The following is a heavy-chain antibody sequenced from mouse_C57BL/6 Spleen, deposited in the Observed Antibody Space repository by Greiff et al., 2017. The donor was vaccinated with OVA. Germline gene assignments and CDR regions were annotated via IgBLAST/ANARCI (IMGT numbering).Heavy chain of an antibody. CDR1: GYAFSSYW. CDR2: IYPGDGDT. CDR3: ARSALDYAMDY. J-gene: IGHJ4*01. V-gene: IGHV1-80*01. Sequence: VQLQQSGAELVKPGASVKISCKASGYAFSSYWMNWVKQRPGKGLEWIGQIYPGDGDTNYNGKFKGQATLTADKSSSTAYMQLSSLTSEDSAVYFCARSALDYAMDYWGQGTSVTVSS. D-gene: IGHD6-1*01.